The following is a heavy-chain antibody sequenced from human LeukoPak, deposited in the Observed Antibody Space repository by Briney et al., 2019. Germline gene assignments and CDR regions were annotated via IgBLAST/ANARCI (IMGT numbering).Heavy chain of an antibody. J-gene: IGHJ4*02. V-gene: IGHV3-7*01. CDR2: ITQDGSEK. CDR1: GFTFSSYE. D-gene: IGHD3-22*01. Sequence: PGGSLRLSCAASGFTFSSYEMNWVRQAPGKGLEWVASITQDGSEKYYVGSVKGRFTISRDNARNSLYLEMNSLRAEDTAVYYCALHYYYDSSGYLDYWGQGTLVTVSS. CDR3: ALHYYYDSSGYLDY.